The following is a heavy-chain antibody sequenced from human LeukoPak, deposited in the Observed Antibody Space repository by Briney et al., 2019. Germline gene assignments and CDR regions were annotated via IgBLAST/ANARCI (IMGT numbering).Heavy chain of an antibody. CDR3: ARGIYWSLDS. V-gene: IGHV3-23*01. Sequence: GGALRLSCAISGFIFNTYGMNWVRQTPGKGLEWVSTFSGGDGQTFYADSVKGRFTISRDSSRNTVSLQMNSLRVEDTAVYYCARGIYWSLDSWGQGTLVTVSS. CDR2: FSGGDGQT. D-gene: IGHD1-1*01. CDR1: GFIFNTYG. J-gene: IGHJ4*02.